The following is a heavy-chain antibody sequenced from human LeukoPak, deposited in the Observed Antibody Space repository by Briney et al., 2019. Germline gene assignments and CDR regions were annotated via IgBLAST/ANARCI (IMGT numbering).Heavy chain of an antibody. CDR1: GFTFSSYS. J-gene: IGHJ4*02. Sequence: KPGGSLRLSCAASGFTFSSYSMNWVRQAPGKGLELVSSISSSGKYIYYSDSLKGRFTISRDNAKNSLYLQMNSLRAEDTAVYYCARDRGSYAADYWGQGTLVTVSS. CDR2: ISSSGKYI. CDR3: ARDRGSYAADY. V-gene: IGHV3-21*01. D-gene: IGHD1-26*01.